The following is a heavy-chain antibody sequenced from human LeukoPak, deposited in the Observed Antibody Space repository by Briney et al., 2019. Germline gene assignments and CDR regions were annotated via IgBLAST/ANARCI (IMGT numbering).Heavy chain of an antibody. V-gene: IGHV4-59*01. CDR3: ARDLGYDSSGYYL. Sequence: SETLSLTCTVSGGSIGSYYWSWIRQPPGKGLEWIGYIYYSGSTNYNPSLKSRVTISVDTSKNQFSLKLSSVTAADTAVYYCARDLGYDSSGYYLWGQGTLVTVSS. D-gene: IGHD3-22*01. CDR2: IYYSGST. CDR1: GGSIGSYY. J-gene: IGHJ4*02.